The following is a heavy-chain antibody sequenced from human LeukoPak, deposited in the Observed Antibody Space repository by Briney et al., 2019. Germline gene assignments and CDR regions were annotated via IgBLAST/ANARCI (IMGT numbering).Heavy chain of an antibody. D-gene: IGHD4-17*01. CDR3: ARLDYGDHDY. Sequence: KPSETLSLTRTVSGGSISSGSYYWGWIRQPPGKGLEWIGSIYYSGSTYYNPSLKSRVTISVDTSKNQLSLKLSSVTATDTAVYYCARLDYGDHDYWGQGTLVTVSS. V-gene: IGHV4-39*01. CDR2: IYYSGST. CDR1: GGSISSGSYY. J-gene: IGHJ4*02.